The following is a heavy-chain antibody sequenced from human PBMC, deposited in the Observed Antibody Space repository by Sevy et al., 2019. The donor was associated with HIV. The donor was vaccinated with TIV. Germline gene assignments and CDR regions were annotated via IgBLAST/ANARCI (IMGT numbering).Heavy chain of an antibody. CDR1: GFSFSSYE. Sequence: GGSLRLSCAASGFSFSSYEMNWVRQAPGKGLEWVSFITSSGSTKHYSDSVRGRFTISRDNAKYSLSLQMNSLRAEDTAIYYCARDLPPSATTVAHFDYWGQGTPVTVSS. CDR3: ARDLPPSATTVAHFDY. CDR2: ITSSGSTK. J-gene: IGHJ4*02. D-gene: IGHD4-17*01. V-gene: IGHV3-48*03.